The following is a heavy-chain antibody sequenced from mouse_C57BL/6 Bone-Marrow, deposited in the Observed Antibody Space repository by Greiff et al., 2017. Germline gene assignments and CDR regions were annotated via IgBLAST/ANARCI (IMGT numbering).Heavy chain of an antibody. CDR1: GYAFSSSW. J-gene: IGHJ4*01. V-gene: IGHV1-82*01. CDR2: IYPGDGDT. Sequence: LQESGPELVKPGASVKISCKASGYAFSSSWMNWVKQRPGKGLEWIGRIYPGDGDTNYNGKFKGKATLTADKSSSTAYMQLSSLTSEDSAVYFCALYAMDYWGQGTSVTVSS. CDR3: ALYAMDY.